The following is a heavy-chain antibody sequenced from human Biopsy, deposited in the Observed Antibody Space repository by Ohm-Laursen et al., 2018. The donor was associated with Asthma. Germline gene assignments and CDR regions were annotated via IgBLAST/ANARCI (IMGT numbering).Heavy chain of an antibody. Sequence: SDTLSLTCDVYPGSFSGFYWTWIRHYPGKGLEWIGYIHYTGSTHYKSSLKSRVSVSIDTSKNQFSLNVTSVTAADTAVYFCARARRYCNRDCHGWNFDLWGQGTPVTVSS. V-gene: IGHV4-34*11. CDR1: PGSFSGFY. CDR2: IHYTGST. CDR3: ARARRYCNRDCHGWNFDL. J-gene: IGHJ4*02. D-gene: IGHD2/OR15-2a*01.